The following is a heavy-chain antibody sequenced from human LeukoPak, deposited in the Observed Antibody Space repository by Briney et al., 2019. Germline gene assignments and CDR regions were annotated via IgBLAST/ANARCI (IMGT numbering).Heavy chain of an antibody. V-gene: IGHV3-30*04. CDR3: ARDRPSGQLDY. Sequence: GGSLRLSCAASGFTFSSYAMHWVRQAPGKGLEWVAVISYDGSNKYYADSVKGRFTISRGNSKNTLYLQMNSLRAEDTAVYYCARDRPSGQLDYWGQGTLVTVSS. J-gene: IGHJ4*02. CDR1: GFTFSSYA. D-gene: IGHD6-6*01. CDR2: ISYDGSNK.